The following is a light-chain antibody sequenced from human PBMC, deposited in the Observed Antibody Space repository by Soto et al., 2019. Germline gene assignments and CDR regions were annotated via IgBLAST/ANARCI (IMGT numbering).Light chain of an antibody. CDR3: QHSYSTPWT. CDR2: AAS. V-gene: IGKV1-39*01. CDR1: QSISSY. J-gene: IGKJ1*01. Sequence: DLQMTQSPSSLSASVGDRVTITCRASQSISSYLNWYQQKPGKAPKLLIYAASSLQSGVPSRFSGSGSGTDFTLTISSLQPEDFETYYCQHSYSTPWTFGQGTKVEIK.